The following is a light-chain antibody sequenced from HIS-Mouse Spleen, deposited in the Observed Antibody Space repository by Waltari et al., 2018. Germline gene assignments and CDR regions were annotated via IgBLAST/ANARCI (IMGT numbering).Light chain of an antibody. V-gene: IGLV1-47*01. J-gene: IGLJ2*01. CDR2: RNN. CDR3: QAWDSSYSV. Sequence: QSVLTQPPSASGTPGQRVTISCSGSSSNIGSNYVYWYQQLPGTAPKLLIYRNNQRPSGVPDRFSGSNSGNTATLTISGTQAMDEADYYCQAWDSSYSVFGGGTKLTVL. CDR1: SSNIGSNY.